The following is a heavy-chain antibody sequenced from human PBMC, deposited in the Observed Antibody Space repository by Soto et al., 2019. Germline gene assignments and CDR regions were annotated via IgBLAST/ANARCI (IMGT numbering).Heavy chain of an antibody. CDR3: VSDRGYGHASVPYS. V-gene: IGHV3-30*13. CDR1: GFTFTSYG. Sequence: ESGGGVVQPGRSLRLSCAASGFTFTSYGMHWVRQAPGTRLEWVAVISYDGGLQHYADSVKGRFTISRDNSKNRVLLQMNSLRAEDTAVYYCVSDRGYGHASVPYSWGQGTLVSVSS. J-gene: IGHJ4*02. D-gene: IGHD5-18*01. CDR2: ISYDGGLQ.